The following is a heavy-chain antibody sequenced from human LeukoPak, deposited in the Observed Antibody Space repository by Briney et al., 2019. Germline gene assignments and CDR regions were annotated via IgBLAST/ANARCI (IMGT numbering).Heavy chain of an antibody. D-gene: IGHD1-1*01. V-gene: IGHV3-33*01. CDR2: IYYDGSNI. J-gene: IGHJ4*02. Sequence: SGGSLRLSCAASEFTFTTYGMHWVRQAPGKGLEWVAFIYYDGSNIYYADYVKGRFTISRGISKNTLYLQMDSLRAEDTAIYYCARDWKTNSFDYWGQGTLVTVSS. CDR3: ARDWKTNSFDY. CDR1: EFTFTTYG.